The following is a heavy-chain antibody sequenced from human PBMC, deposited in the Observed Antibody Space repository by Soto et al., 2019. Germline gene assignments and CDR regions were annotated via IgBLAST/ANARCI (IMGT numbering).Heavy chain of an antibody. Sequence: GGSLRLSCAASGFTFTSHAMHWVRQAPGKGLEWVSAISGSGGSTYYADSVKGRFTISRDNSKNTLYLQMNSLRAEDTAVYYCARRITMVRDYYYYGMDVWGQGTTVTVSS. CDR3: ARRITMVRDYYYYGMDV. CDR2: ISGSGGST. CDR1: GFTFTSHA. J-gene: IGHJ6*02. V-gene: IGHV3-23*01. D-gene: IGHD3-10*01.